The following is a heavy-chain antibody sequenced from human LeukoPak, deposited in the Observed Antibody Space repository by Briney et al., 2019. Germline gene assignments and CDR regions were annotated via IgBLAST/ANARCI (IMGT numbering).Heavy chain of an antibody. Sequence: GGSLRLSCAASGFTFSSCWMHWVRQAPGKGLVWVSRINSDGSSTSYADSVKGRFTISRDNAKNTLYLQMNSLRAEDTAVYYCARGVGYCSSTSCYWWFDPWGQGTLVTVSS. D-gene: IGHD2-2*01. CDR2: INSDGSST. V-gene: IGHV3-74*01. J-gene: IGHJ5*02. CDR1: GFTFSSCW. CDR3: ARGVGYCSSTSCYWWFDP.